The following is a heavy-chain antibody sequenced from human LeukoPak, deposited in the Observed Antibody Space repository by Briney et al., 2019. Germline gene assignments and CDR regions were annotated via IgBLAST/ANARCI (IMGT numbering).Heavy chain of an antibody. Sequence: GASVKVSCKASGYTFTGYYMHWVRQAPGQGLEWMGWINPNSGGTNYAQKFQGRVTMTRDTSISTAHMELSRLRSDDTAVYYCARDGGYSYGYCDYWGQGTLVTVSS. J-gene: IGHJ4*02. V-gene: IGHV1-2*02. D-gene: IGHD5-18*01. CDR3: ARDGGYSYGYCDY. CDR2: INPNSGGT. CDR1: GYTFTGYY.